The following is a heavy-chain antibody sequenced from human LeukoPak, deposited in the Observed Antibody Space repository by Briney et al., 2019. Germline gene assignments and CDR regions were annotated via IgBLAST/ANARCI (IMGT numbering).Heavy chain of an antibody. CDR3: AKGFPKNKYYYMDV. V-gene: IGHV3-30*04. D-gene: IGHD1/OR15-1a*01. Sequence: GGSLRLSCAASGFTFSSYAMHWVRQAPGKGLEWVAVISYDGSNKYYADSVKGRFTISRDNSKNTPYLQMNSLRAEDTAVYYCAKGFPKNKYYYMDVWGKGTTVTVSS. CDR1: GFTFSSYA. CDR2: ISYDGSNK. J-gene: IGHJ6*03.